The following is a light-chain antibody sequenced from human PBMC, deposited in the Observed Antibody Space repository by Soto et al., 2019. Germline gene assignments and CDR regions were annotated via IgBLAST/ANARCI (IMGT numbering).Light chain of an antibody. CDR3: QHYHSVTLS. Sequence: DIVMTQSPDSLAVSLGERATINCKSSQSVLYNSKNKNFLAWYQQKPGQPPKLLIYWASTRESGVPDRFSGSGSWTDFALTIATLQAEDVAVYYGQHYHSVTLSFGGSSKVDIK. CDR1: QSVLYNSKNKNF. J-gene: IGKJ4*01. V-gene: IGKV4-1*01. CDR2: WAS.